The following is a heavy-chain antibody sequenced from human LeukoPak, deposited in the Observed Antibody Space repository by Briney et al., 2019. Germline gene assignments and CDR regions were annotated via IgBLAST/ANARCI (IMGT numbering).Heavy chain of an antibody. Sequence: GASVKVSCKASGYTFISYDINWVRQATGQGLEWMGWMNPNSGNTGYAQKFQGRVTMTRNTSISTAYMELSSLRSEDTAVYYCARVRCSSTSFACAYYYYGMDVWGQGTTVTVSS. CDR3: ARVRCSSTSFACAYYYYGMDV. CDR1: GYTFISYD. CDR2: MNPNSGNT. V-gene: IGHV1-8*01. D-gene: IGHD2-2*01. J-gene: IGHJ6*02.